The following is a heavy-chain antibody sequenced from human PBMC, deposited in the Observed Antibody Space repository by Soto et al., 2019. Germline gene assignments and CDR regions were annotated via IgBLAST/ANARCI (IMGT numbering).Heavy chain of an antibody. V-gene: IGHV4-30-2*01. CDR2: IYHSGST. CDR3: ARVVVAAGIADY. CDR1: GGSISSGGYS. D-gene: IGHD2-15*01. Sequence: SETLSLTCAVSGGSISSGGYSLSWIRQPPGKGLEWIGYIYHSGSTYYNPSLKSRVTISVDRSKNQFSLKLSSVTAADTAVYYCARVVVAAGIADYWGQGTLVTVSS. J-gene: IGHJ4*02.